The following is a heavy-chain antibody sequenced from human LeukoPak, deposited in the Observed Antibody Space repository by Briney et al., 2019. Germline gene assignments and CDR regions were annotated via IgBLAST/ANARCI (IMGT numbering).Heavy chain of an antibody. CDR1: GIKFSYSA. V-gene: IGHV3-30*03. Sequence: PGGSLRLSCAASGIKFSYSAMHWVRQAPGKGPQWVALVSYDGSNKDYVDSVKGRFTISRDNSKNTLYLQMNSLRPEDTAIYYCARGVAAAGTWSFDYWGQGSLVTVSS. D-gene: IGHD6-13*01. CDR2: VSYDGSNK. CDR3: ARGVAAAGTWSFDY. J-gene: IGHJ4*02.